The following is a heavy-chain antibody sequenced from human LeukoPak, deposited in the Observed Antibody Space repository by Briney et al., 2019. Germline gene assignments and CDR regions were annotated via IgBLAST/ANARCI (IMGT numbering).Heavy chain of an antibody. Sequence: GGSLRLSCAASGFTFSSYSMNWVRQAPGKGLEWVSSISSSSSYIYYADPVKGRFTISRDNAKNSLYLQMNSLRAEDTAVYYCARDTDDGSGSYSRGWGQGTLVTVSS. CDR3: ARDTDDGSGSYSRG. CDR2: ISSSSSYI. V-gene: IGHV3-21*01. J-gene: IGHJ4*02. D-gene: IGHD3-10*01. CDR1: GFTFSSYS.